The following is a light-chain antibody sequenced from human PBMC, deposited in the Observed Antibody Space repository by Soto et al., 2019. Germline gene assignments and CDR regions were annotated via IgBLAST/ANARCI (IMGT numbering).Light chain of an antibody. CDR1: DSDVGGYNY. CDR3: SSYRNDSTFL. CDR2: NVS. V-gene: IGLV2-14*03. Sequence: QSALTQPASVSGSPGQSITISCTGTDSDVGGYNYVSWYQQHPGEVPKLLIFNVSHRPSGVSDRFSGSRSGNTASLTISGLQAEDEADYYCSSYRNDSTFLFGTGTKLTVL. J-gene: IGLJ1*01.